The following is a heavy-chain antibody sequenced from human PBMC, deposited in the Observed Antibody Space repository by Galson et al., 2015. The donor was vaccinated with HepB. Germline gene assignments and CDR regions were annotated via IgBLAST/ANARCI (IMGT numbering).Heavy chain of an antibody. J-gene: IGHJ4*02. CDR2: ISYDGSNK. CDR1: GFTFSHYG. V-gene: IGHV3-30*18. CDR3: AKDLWQLDWGFDY. D-gene: IGHD1-1*01. Sequence: SLRLSCAASGFTFSHYGMHWVRQAPGKGLEWVAVISYDGSNKYSADSVKGRFTISRDNSKHTLYLQMNSLRAEDTAVYYCAKDLWQLDWGFDYWGQGTLVTVSS.